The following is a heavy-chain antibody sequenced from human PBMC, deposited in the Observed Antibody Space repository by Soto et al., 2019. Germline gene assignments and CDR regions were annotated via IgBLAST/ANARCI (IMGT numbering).Heavy chain of an antibody. CDR2: ISGTGGRT. CDR3: AQDLAHQRPRRSPH. D-gene: IGHD6-25*01. J-gene: IGHJ1*01. Sequence: KGLEWVSAISGTGGRTSYADPVKGRSTISRDNSKNTLYLQLNSLTAEDTAFFFCAQDLAHQRPRRSPHWG. V-gene: IGHV3-23*01.